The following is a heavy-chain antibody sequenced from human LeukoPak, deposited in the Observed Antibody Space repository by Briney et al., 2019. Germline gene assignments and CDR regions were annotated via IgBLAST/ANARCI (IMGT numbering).Heavy chain of an antibody. J-gene: IGHJ3*02. CDR3: AKSNGHGLVDI. CDR2: IYHSGTT. CDR1: SFSITRGYH. V-gene: IGHV4-38-2*02. D-gene: IGHD2-2*01. Sequence: SETLSLTCTVSSFSITRGYHWGWIRQPPGKSLQWIGSIYHSGTTYYNPSLKSRVTISVDTSRNQFSLKLTSVTAADTAVYYCAKSNGHGLVDIWGQGTMVTVSS.